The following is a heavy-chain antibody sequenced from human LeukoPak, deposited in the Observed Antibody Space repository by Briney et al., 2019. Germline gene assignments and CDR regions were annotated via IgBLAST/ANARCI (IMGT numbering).Heavy chain of an antibody. D-gene: IGHD3-16*01. CDR1: GYIFTSYW. J-gene: IGHJ4*02. Sequence: GESLKISCKASGYIFTSYWVGWVRQMPGKGLEWLGFIYPADSDTRYGPSFQGQVTMSVDESINIAYLQWSSLKASDTAMYYCVRGGGLWGQGTLVTVSS. CDR3: VRGGGL. CDR2: IYPADSDT. V-gene: IGHV5-51*01.